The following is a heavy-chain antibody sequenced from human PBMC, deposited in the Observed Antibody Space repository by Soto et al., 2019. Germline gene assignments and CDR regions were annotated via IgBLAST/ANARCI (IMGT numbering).Heavy chain of an antibody. CDR1: GFRFDDFA. V-gene: IGHV3-9*01. D-gene: IGHD1-26*01. J-gene: IGHJ6*02. CDR2: IDWNSGST. Sequence: EVQLVESGGGLVQSGRFRRLSCVASGFRFDDFAMHWVRQAPGKGLEWVSSIDWNSGSTAYADSVKGRFTIFRDNARNSLDLQMNSLRVEDTALYYCVKGRGSYFVYFGLDVWGQGTTVTVSS. CDR3: VKGRGSYFVYFGLDV.